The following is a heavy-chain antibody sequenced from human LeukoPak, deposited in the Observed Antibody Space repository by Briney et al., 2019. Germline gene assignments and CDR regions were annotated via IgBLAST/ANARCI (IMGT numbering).Heavy chain of an antibody. D-gene: IGHD3-3*01. CDR2: IWYDGSNK. Sequence: GGSLRLSCAASGFTFKNSWMSWVRQAPGKGLEWVAVIWYDGSNKYYADSVKGRFTISRDNSKNTLYLQMNSLRAEDTAVYYCARGDRADYDFWSGYSSLFDYWGQGTLVTVSS. CDR1: GFTFKNSW. V-gene: IGHV3-33*08. CDR3: ARGDRADYDFWSGYSSLFDY. J-gene: IGHJ4*02.